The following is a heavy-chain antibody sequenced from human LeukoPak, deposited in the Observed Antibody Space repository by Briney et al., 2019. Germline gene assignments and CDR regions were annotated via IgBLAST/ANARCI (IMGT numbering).Heavy chain of an antibody. V-gene: IGHV3-23*01. CDR2: ISTGGGNT. CDR1: GFSFSNYA. CDR3: AKDAMSGTGTFDY. Sequence: GGSLRLSCVASGFSFSNYAMSWVRQAPGKGLEWVSAISTGGGNTYYADPVKGRFTISRDKSENTMFLQMNSLRAEDTAVYYCAKDAMSGTGTFDYWGQGTLVTVSS. D-gene: IGHD1-14*01. J-gene: IGHJ4*02.